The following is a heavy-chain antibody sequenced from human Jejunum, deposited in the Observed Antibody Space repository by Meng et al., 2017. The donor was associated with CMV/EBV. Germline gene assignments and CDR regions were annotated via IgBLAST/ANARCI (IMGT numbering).Heavy chain of an antibody. Sequence: GFTLSSYYMYWVRQAPGKGLEWVSRINSDGTITYYADSVKGRFTISRDNPNNTLNPQINNLRAEDTALYYCARFSIVRTTNAFDIWGQGTMVTVSS. D-gene: IGHD1-26*01. CDR3: ARFSIVRTTNAFDI. CDR2: INSDGTIT. V-gene: IGHV3-74*01. J-gene: IGHJ3*02. CDR1: GFTLSSYY.